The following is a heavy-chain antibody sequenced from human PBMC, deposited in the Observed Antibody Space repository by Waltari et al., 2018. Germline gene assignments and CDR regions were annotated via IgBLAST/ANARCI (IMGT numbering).Heavy chain of an antibody. V-gene: IGHV5-51*01. CDR1: GYSFTSYW. CDR2: IYPGDSDT. Sequence: EVQLVQSGAEVKKPGESLKISCKGSGYSFTSYWIGWVRQMPGKGLEWMGIIYPGDSDTRYSPSFQGQVTISADKSISTAYLQWSSLKASDTAMYYCARLDSSSWKGYHWYFDLWGRGTLVTVSS. CDR3: ARLDSSSWKGYHWYFDL. J-gene: IGHJ2*01. D-gene: IGHD6-13*01.